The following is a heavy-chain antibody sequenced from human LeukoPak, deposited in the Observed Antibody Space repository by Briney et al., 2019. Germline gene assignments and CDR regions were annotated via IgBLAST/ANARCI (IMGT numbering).Heavy chain of an antibody. CDR2: SIPIFGTA. CDR1: GCSFSSYA. CDR3: ARAPDSSGASDY. J-gene: IGHJ4*02. V-gene: IGHV1-69*06. Sequence: ASVKVCCKASGCSFSSYAISWVRQAPGQGLEWMGGSIPIFGTANYAQKLQGRVTITADTSTRTAYMELSSLRSEDTDVYYCARAPDSSGASDYWGQGTLVTVSS. D-gene: IGHD3-22*01.